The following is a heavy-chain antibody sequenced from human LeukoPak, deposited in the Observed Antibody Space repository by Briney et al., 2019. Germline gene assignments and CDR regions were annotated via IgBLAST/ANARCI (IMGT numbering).Heavy chain of an antibody. CDR3: ARGREDIVVVVAATLHGMDV. CDR2: INHSGST. J-gene: IGHJ6*02. D-gene: IGHD2-15*01. CDR1: GGSFSGYY. V-gene: IGHV4-34*01. Sequence: PSETLSLTCAVYGGSFSGYYWSWIRQPPGKGLEWIGEINHSGSTNYNPSLKSRVTISVDTSKNQLSLKLSSVTAADTAVYYCARGREDIVVVVAATLHGMDVWGQGTTVTASS.